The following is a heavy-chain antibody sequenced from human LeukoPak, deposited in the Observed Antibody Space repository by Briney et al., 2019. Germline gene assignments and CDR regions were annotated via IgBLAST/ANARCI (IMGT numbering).Heavy chain of an antibody. V-gene: IGHV3-23*01. CDR3: AKSALKESSSSSDY. CDR2: ISGSGGST. CDR1: GFTFSSYA. D-gene: IGHD6-6*01. J-gene: IGHJ4*02. Sequence: GGSLRLSCAASGFTFSSYAMSWVREAPGKGLEWVSAISGSGGSTYYADSVKGRFTISRDNSKNTLYLQMNSLRAEDTAVYYCAKSALKESSSSSDYWGQGTLVTVSS.